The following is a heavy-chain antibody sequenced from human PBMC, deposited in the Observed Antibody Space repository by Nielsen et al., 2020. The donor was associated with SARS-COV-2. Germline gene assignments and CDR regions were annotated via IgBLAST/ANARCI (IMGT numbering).Heavy chain of an antibody. CDR2: IYYSGST. CDR3: ARTGLGRPV. J-gene: IGHJ4*02. V-gene: IGHV4-39*01. Sequence: SETLSLTCTVSGGSISRGGYYWGWIRQPPGKGLEWIGSIYYSGSTYYNPSLKSRVTISVDTSKNQFSLKLSSVTAADTAVYYCARTGLGRPVWGQGTLVTVSS. CDR1: GGSISRGGYY. D-gene: IGHD3/OR15-3a*01.